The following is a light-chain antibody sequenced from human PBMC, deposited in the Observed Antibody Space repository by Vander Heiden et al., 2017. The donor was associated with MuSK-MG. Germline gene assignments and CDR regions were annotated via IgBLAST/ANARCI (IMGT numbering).Light chain of an antibody. V-gene: IGKV1-5*01. CDR3: QQDNSYSWT. Sequence: DIQMTQSPSTLSASVGDRVTITCRASQSIVSWLAWYQQKPGKAPKLLIYDASTLQSGVPSRFSGSGSGTEFTLTISSLHPDDFTTYYCQQDNSYSWTFGQGTKVEIK. J-gene: IGKJ1*01. CDR2: DAS. CDR1: QSIVSW.